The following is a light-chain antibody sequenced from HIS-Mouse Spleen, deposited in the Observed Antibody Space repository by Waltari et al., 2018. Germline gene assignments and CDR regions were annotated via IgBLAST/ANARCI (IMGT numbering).Light chain of an antibody. Sequence: SYELTQPPSVSVSPGQTARITCSGDALPKKYAYWYQQKSCQATFLVIYEDSKRPSGIPERFSGSSSGTMATLTISGAQVEDEADYYCYSTDSSGNHRVFGGGTKLTVL. CDR3: YSTDSSGNHRV. CDR2: EDS. J-gene: IGLJ2*01. CDR1: ALPKKY. V-gene: IGLV3-10*01.